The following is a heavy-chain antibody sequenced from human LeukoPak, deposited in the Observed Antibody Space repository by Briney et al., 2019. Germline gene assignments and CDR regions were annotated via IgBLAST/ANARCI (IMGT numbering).Heavy chain of an antibody. J-gene: IGHJ4*02. CDR3: AREGAGLWFGEDYFDY. CDR2: INHSGST. CDR1: GGSISSSSYY. V-gene: IGHV4-39*07. Sequence: SETLSLTCTVSGGSISSSSYYWGWIRQPPGKGLEWIGEINHSGSTNYNPSLRSRVTISVDTSKNQFSLKLSSVTAADTAVYYCAREGAGLWFGEDYFDYWGQGTLVTVSS. D-gene: IGHD3-10*01.